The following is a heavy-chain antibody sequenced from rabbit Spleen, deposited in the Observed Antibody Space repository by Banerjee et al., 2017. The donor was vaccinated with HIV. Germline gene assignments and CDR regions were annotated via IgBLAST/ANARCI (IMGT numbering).Heavy chain of an antibody. D-gene: IGHD1-1*01. V-gene: IGHV1S45*01. J-gene: IGHJ4*01. Sequence: QEQLVESGGGLVQPEGSLTLTCTASGFSFSRSYYICWVRQAPGKGLEWIGCIDAGSGSTLSTSWVNGRFTISKTSSTTVTLQMTSLTAADTATYFCARDLVAVIGWNFNLWGPGTLVTVS. CDR2: IDAGSGST. CDR1: GFSFSRSYY. CDR3: ARDLVAVIGWNFNL.